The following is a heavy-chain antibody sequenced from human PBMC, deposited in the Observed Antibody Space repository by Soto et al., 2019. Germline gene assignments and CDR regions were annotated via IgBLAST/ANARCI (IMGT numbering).Heavy chain of an antibody. V-gene: IGHV4-34*01. Sequence: QVQLQQWGAGPLRPLDTLSLTCGVSGGSFSGYYWAWIRQSPGKGLEWIGEINDRGSITYNPSLKSRVSISVDTSKNHYSLNLTSVTAADTAVYYCARESHDILTGPPWVWYFDLWGRGTLVTVSS. CDR2: INDRGSI. D-gene: IGHD3-9*01. CDR1: GGSFSGYY. CDR3: ARESHDILTGPPWVWYFDL. J-gene: IGHJ2*01.